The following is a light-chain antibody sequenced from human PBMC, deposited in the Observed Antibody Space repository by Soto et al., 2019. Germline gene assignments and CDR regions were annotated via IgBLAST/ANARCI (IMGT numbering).Light chain of an antibody. V-gene: IGKV3-15*01. J-gene: IGKJ1*01. Sequence: EIVMTQSPATLSVSPGERATLSCRASQSVSSNLAWYQQKPGQAPRLLIYGASTRATGIPVRFSGSGSGTAFTLTISSLQSEDCAVYYCQHYSNWPPWTFGQGAKLEIK. CDR2: GAS. CDR1: QSVSSN. CDR3: QHYSNWPPWT.